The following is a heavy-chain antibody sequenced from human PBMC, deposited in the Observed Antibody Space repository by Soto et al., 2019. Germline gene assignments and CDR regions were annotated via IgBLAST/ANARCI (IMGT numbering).Heavy chain of an antibody. J-gene: IGHJ2*01. CDR2: INTSGGST. CDR1: GYTFTSYY. Sequence: QVQLVQSGAEVKKPGASVKVSCKASGYTFTSYYMHWVRQAPGQVLEWMGIINTSGGSTSDAQKFQGRVTMTRDTSTSTVYMELSSLRSEDTSVYYCATPACGGEGDFDLWGRGTLVTVSS. V-gene: IGHV1-46*03. D-gene: IGHD3-10*01. CDR3: ATPACGGEGDFDL.